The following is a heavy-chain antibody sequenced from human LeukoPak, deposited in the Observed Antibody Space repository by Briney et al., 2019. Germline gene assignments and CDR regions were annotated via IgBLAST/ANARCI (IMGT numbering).Heavy chain of an antibody. CDR1: GGSISSYY. V-gene: IGHV4-59*01. J-gene: IGHJ4*02. CDR2: IYYSGST. CDR3: ARSSSYYYDSSGYYSGVFGY. D-gene: IGHD3-22*01. Sequence: SETLSLTCTVSGGSISSYYWSWIRQPPGRGREWMGYIYYSGSTNYNPSLKSRVTISVDTSKNQFSLKLSSVNSADTAVYYCARSSSYYYDSSGYYSGVFGYWGQGTLVPVPS.